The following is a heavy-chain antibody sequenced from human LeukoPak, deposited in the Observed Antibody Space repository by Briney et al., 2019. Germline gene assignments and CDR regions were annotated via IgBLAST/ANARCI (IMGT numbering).Heavy chain of an antibody. J-gene: IGHJ6*03. V-gene: IGHV4-61*02. CDR2: LYTNDNT. Sequence: SETLSLTCSVSGGSITSGRYYWPWIPQPAGKGLEWIGRLYTNDNTNYDPSLESRVSISVDTSKSQFYLQLTSVTAADTAVYFCARGVVTDDYYMDVWGKGITVIVSS. CDR3: ARGVVTDDYYMDV. CDR1: GGSITSGRYY. D-gene: IGHD2-21*02.